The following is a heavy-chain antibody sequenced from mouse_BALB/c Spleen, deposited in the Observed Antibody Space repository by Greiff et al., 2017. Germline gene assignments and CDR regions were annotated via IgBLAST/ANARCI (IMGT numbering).Heavy chain of an antibody. D-gene: IGHD2-3*01. V-gene: IGHV5-4*02. CDR2: ISDGGSYT. CDR3: ARDHGYYRSFDY. Sequence: EVQRVESGGGLVKPGGSLKLSCAASGFTFSDYYMYWVRQTPEKRLEWVATISDGGSYTYYPDSVKGRFTISRDNAKNNLYLQMSSLKSEDTAMYYCARDHGYYRSFDYWGQGTTLTVSS. J-gene: IGHJ2*01. CDR1: GFTFSDYY.